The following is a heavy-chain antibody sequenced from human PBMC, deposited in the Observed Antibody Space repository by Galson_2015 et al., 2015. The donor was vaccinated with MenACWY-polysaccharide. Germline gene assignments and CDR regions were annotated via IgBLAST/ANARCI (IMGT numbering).Heavy chain of an antibody. CDR2: ISYDGSNK. CDR3: AKARRAHAREYFQH. V-gene: IGHV3-30*18. J-gene: IGHJ1*01. CDR1: GFTFSSYG. Sequence: SLRLSCAASGFTFSSYGMHWVRQAPGKGLEWVAVISYDGSNKYYADSVKGRFTISRDNSKNTLYLQMNSLRAEDTAVYYCAKARRAHAREYFQHWGQGTLVTVSS.